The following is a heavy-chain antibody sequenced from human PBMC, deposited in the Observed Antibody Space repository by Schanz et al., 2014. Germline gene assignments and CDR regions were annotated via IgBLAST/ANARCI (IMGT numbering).Heavy chain of an antibody. Sequence: VQLVESGGGVVQPGRSLRLSCAASGFMFSSYGMHWVRQAPGKGLEWVSGISGSGASTYYADSVKGRFTISRDNSNKTVELQMNSLRAEDTALYYCVRDELLWFGEVLSLDYWGQGALVTVSS. J-gene: IGHJ4*02. CDR3: VRDELLWFGEVLSLDY. V-gene: IGHV3-23*04. D-gene: IGHD3-10*01. CDR2: ISGSGAST. CDR1: GFMFSSYG.